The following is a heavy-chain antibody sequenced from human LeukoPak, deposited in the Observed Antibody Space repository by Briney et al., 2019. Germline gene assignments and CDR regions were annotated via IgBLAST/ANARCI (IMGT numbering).Heavy chain of an antibody. CDR1: GGSISSGGYY. CDR3: ARGGAARLHFQN. V-gene: IGHV4-31*03. J-gene: IGHJ1*01. D-gene: IGHD6-6*01. CDR2: IYYSGST. Sequence: SETLSLTCTVSGGSISSGGYYWSWIRQHPGKGLEWIGYIYYSGSTYYNPSLKSRVTISVDTSKNQFSLKLSSVTAADTAVYYCARGGAARLHFQNWGQGTLVTVSS.